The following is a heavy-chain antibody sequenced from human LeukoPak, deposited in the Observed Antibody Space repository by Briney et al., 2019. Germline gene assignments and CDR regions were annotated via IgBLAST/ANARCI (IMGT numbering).Heavy chain of an antibody. CDR1: GYTFTSYG. J-gene: IGHJ4*02. V-gene: IGHV1-18*01. CDR2: IRAKNANT. CDR3: ARDISIIAAAGGY. Sequence: ASVTVSCKASGYTFTSYGISWVRQAPGQRLEWMGWIRAKNANTNYAQKLQGRVTMITDTCTSTDYMELRSLRSDDTAVYYCARDISIIAAAGGYWGQGTLVTVSS. D-gene: IGHD6-13*01.